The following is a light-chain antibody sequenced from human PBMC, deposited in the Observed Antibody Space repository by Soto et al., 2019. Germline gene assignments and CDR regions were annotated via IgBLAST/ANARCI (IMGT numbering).Light chain of an antibody. V-gene: IGLV1-47*01. Sequence: QSVRTQPPSASGTPGQRVTISCSGSSSNVGSNYVYWYQQLPGTAPKLLIYTNNQRPSGVPDRFSGSKSGTSASLAISGLRSEDEADYYCAAWDDSLITYVFGTGTKVTVL. CDR1: SSNVGSNY. CDR2: TNN. CDR3: AAWDDSLITYV. J-gene: IGLJ1*01.